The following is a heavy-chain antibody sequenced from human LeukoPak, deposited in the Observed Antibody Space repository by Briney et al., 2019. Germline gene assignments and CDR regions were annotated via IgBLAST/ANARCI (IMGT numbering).Heavy chain of an antibody. Sequence: SETLSLTCTVSGGSISSGSYYWSWIRQPPGKGLEWIGYVYHDGTTNYNPSLKSRVAISIDTSRNQLSLKLSSMTAADTAVYYCARGSTRADDYWGQGILVTVSS. CDR1: GGSISSGSYY. V-gene: IGHV4-61*01. D-gene: IGHD2/OR15-2a*01. CDR3: ARGSTRADDY. CDR2: VYHDGTT. J-gene: IGHJ4*02.